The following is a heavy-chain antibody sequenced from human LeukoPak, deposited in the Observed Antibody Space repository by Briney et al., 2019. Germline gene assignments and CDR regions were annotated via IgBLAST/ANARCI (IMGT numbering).Heavy chain of an antibody. CDR3: VKGGWCDD. J-gene: IGHJ5*02. CDR1: GFTVSSNY. D-gene: IGHD3-16*01. V-gene: IGHV3-23*01. CDR2: ISGSGGST. Sequence: GGSLRLSCAASGFTVSSNYMAWVRQAPGKGLEWVSAISGSGGSTYYADSVKGRFTISRDNSKNTLYLQMNSLRAEDTAVYYCVKGGWCDDWGQGTLVTVSS.